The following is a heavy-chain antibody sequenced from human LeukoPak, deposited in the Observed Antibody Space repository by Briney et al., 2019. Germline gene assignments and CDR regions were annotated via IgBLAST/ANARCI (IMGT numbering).Heavy chain of an antibody. CDR2: IGIRGDT. V-gene: IGHV3-13*01. CDR3: ARGGIQVSGIDEFDY. D-gene: IGHD6-19*01. Sequence: GGSLRLSCAASGFTFIDYDMHWVRQVIGKGLEWVSAIGIRGDTHYSGSVKGRFTISRENAESSLYLQMNSLRAEDTAVYHCARGGIQVSGIDEFDYWGQGTPVTVSS. J-gene: IGHJ4*02. CDR1: GFTFIDYD.